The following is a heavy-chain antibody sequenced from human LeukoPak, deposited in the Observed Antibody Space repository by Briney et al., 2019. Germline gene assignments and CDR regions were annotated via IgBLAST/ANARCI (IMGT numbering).Heavy chain of an antibody. CDR1: GFTFSSYS. CDR3: ARDIRGWSTTEYFQH. D-gene: IGHD6-19*01. CDR2: ISSSSSYI. J-gene: IGHJ1*01. V-gene: IGHV3-21*01. Sequence: PGGSLRLSCAASGFTFSSYSMNWVRQAPGKGLEWVSSISSSSSYIYYADSVKGRFTISRDNAKNSLYLQMNSLRAEDTAVYYCARDIRGWSTTEYFQHWGQGTLVTVSS.